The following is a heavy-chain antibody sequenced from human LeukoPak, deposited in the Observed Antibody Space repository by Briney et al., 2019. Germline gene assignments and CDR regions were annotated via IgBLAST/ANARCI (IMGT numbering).Heavy chain of an antibody. Sequence: ASVKVSCKVSGYTLTELSMHWVRQAPGKGLEWMGWINPNSGGTNYAQKFQGRVTMTRDTSISTAYMELSRLRSDDTAVYYCARGFDYGDYVFFDYWGQGTLVTVSS. CDR2: INPNSGGT. CDR1: GYTLTELS. D-gene: IGHD4-17*01. J-gene: IGHJ4*02. V-gene: IGHV1-2*02. CDR3: ARGFDYGDYVFFDY.